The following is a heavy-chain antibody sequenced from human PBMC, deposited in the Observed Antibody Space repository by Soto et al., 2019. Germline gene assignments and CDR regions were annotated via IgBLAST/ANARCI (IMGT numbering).Heavy chain of an antibody. CDR2: IDPSDSQT. V-gene: IGHV5-10-1*01. J-gene: IGHJ4*02. D-gene: IGHD3-22*01. CDR1: GYSFAGYW. CDR3: ARQIYDSDTGPNFQYYFDS. Sequence: GQSLKISCKGSGYSFAGYWITWVRQKPGKGLEWMGRIDPSDSQTYYSPSFRGHVTISATKSITTVFLQWSSLRASDTAMYYCARQIYDSDTGPNFQYYFDSWGQGTPVTVSS.